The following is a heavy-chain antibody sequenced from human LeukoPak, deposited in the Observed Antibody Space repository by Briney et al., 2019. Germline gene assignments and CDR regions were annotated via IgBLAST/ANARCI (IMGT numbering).Heavy chain of an antibody. CDR2: ISSSGGTT. J-gene: IGHJ4*02. CDR1: EFTFSSYS. Sequence: PGGSLRLSCAASEFTFSSYSMNWVRQAQGKGLEWVSVISSSGGTTYYADSVKGRFTISRDNSKNTLYLQMNSLRAEDTAVYYCAKRYCSSSCSSKGAFDYWGQGTLVTVSS. D-gene: IGHD2-2*01. CDR3: AKRYCSSSCSSKGAFDY. V-gene: IGHV3-23*01.